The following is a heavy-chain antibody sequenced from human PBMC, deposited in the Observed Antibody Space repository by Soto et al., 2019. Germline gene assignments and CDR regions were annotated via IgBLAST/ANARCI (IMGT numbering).Heavy chain of an antibody. V-gene: IGHV4-4*02. CDR2: NYHSGRT. J-gene: IGHJ4*02. Sequence: QVHLQESGPGLVKPSGTLSLTCGVSGGSISSSYLWTWVRQTPGVGLEWIGQNYHSGRTNYNPSLKNRVTISVDKSQNLFSLRLTSVTAADTAVYYCVASINYDFWRDGGRHYYFDYWGQGILATVSS. CDR1: GGSISSSYL. D-gene: IGHD3-3*01. CDR3: VASINYDFWRDGGRHYYFDY.